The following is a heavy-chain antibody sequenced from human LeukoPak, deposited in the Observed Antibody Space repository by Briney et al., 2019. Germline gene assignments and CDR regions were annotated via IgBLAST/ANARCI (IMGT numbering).Heavy chain of an antibody. V-gene: IGHV4-61*02. CDR2: VYTSGST. CDR3: ARGWFGGSGRYYYYYMDV. J-gene: IGHJ6*03. CDR1: GGSISSGSYY. D-gene: IGHD3-10*01. Sequence: SETLSLTCTVSGGSISSGSYYWSWIRQPAGKGLEWIGRVYTSGSTNYNPSLKSRVTISVDTSKNQFSLKLSSVTAADTAVYYCARGWFGGSGRYYYYYMDVWGKGTTVTISS.